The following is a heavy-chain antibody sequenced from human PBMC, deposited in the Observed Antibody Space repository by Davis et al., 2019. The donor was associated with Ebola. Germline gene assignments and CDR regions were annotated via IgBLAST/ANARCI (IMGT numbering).Heavy chain of an antibody. CDR1: GYSISSGQY. CDR3: ARDLAASGTQFFDS. CDR2: IDHSGST. Sequence: PSETLSLTCTVSGYSISSGQYWGWIRQPPGKGLECIGSIDHSGSTYKNPSLKSRVTMAVDASKNQFSLKLTSVTAADTAVYYCARDLAASGTQFFDSWGQGSLVTVSS. J-gene: IGHJ4*02. D-gene: IGHD1-26*01. V-gene: IGHV4-38-2*02.